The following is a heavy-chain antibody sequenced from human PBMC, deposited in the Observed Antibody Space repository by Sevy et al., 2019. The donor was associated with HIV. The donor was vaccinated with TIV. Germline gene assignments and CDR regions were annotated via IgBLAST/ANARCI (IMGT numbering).Heavy chain of an antibody. J-gene: IGHJ4*02. CDR3: ARQGIAVAGTTFDY. V-gene: IGHV5-51*01. CDR1: GYSFTTYW. CDR2: IYPGDSDT. D-gene: IGHD6-19*01. Sequence: GESLKISCKGSGYSFTTYWIGWVRQMPGKHLEWIGIIYPGDSDTRYSPSFQGQVTISADKSISTAYLQWSTLKASDNAIYYCARQGIAVAGTTFDYWGQGTLVTFSS.